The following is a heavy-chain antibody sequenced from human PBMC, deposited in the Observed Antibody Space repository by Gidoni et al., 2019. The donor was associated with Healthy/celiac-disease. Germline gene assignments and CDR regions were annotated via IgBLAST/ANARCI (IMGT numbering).Heavy chain of an antibody. J-gene: IGHJ4*02. D-gene: IGHD3-22*01. Sequence: QVQLVESGGGVVQPGRSLRLSCAASGFTFSSYGMHWVRQAPGKGLEWVAVISYDGSNKYYADSVKGRFTISRDNSKNTLYLQMNSLRAEDTAVYYCAKDFYTDSSGYYALYFDYWGQGTLVTVSS. CDR2: ISYDGSNK. CDR3: AKDFYTDSSGYYALYFDY. V-gene: IGHV3-30*18. CDR1: GFTFSSYG.